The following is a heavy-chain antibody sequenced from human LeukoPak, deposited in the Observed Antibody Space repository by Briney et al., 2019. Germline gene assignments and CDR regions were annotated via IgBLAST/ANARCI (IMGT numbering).Heavy chain of an antibody. V-gene: IGHV1-2*02. J-gene: IGHJ4*02. D-gene: IGHD3-22*01. CDR3: AKAYYDSSGYRAPFDY. CDR1: GYTFTGYY. Sequence: ASVKVSCKASGYTFTGYYMHWVRQAPGQGLEWMGWINPNSGGTNYAQKFQGRVTMTRNTSISTAYMELSSLRAEDTAVYYCAKAYYDSSGYRAPFDYWGQGTLVTVSS. CDR2: INPNSGGT.